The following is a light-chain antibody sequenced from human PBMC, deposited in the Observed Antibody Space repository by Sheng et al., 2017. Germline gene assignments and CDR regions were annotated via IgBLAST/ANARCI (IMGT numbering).Light chain of an antibody. CDR2: GAS. CDR3: QQYNNWPPIT. CDR1: QSVSSN. V-gene: IGKV3-15*01. J-gene: IGKJ5*01. Sequence: ETVMTQSPATLSVSPGERATLSCRASQSVSSNLAWYQQKPGQAPRLLIYGASTRATGIPARFSGSGSGTEFALTISSLQSEDFAIYYCQQYNNWPPITFGQGTRLEIK.